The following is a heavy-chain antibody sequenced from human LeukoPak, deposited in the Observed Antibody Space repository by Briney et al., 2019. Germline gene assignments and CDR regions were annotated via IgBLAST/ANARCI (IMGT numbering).Heavy chain of an antibody. CDR2: ISGYNGNT. CDR1: GYTFSTYG. V-gene: IGHV1-18*01. J-gene: IGHJ4*02. D-gene: IGHD3-22*01. Sequence: ASVKVSCKASGYTFSTYGITWVRQAPGQGLEWMGWISGYNGNTNYAQKLQGRVTMTEDTSTDTAYMELSSLRSEDTAVYYCARQDSNGYSDFDYWGQGTLVTVSS. CDR3: ARQDSNGYSDFDY.